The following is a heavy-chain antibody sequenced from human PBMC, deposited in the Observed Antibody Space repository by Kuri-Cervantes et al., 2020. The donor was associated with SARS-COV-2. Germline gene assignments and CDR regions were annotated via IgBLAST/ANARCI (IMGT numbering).Heavy chain of an antibody. CDR2: INPNSGGT. J-gene: IGHJ6*02. CDR1: GYTFTGYY. D-gene: IGHD3-10*01. V-gene: IGHV1-2*04. CDR3: ARASVRGIIITYHSHGMDV. Sequence: ASVKVSCKASGYTFTGYYMHWVRQAPGQGLEWMGWINPNSGGTNYAQKFQGWVTMTRDTSISTAYMELSRLRSDDTAVYYCARASVRGIIITYHSHGMDVWGQGTMVTVSS.